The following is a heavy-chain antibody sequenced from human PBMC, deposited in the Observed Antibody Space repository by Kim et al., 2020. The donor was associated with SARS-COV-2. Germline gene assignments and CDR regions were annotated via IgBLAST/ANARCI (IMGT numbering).Heavy chain of an antibody. CDR2: ISSSGTTI. Sequence: GGSLRLSCAASGFTFSNYEMNWVRKAPGKGLEWVSYISSSGTTIHYADSVKGRITISRDNANNLLYLQMSSLSADDTAVYYCARVTGYSSGWLGYWGQGT. D-gene: IGHD6-19*01. V-gene: IGHV3-48*03. J-gene: IGHJ4*02. CDR1: GFTFSNYE. CDR3: ARVTGYSSGWLGY.